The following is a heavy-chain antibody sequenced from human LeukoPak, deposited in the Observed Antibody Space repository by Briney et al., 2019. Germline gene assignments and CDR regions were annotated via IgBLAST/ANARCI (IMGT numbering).Heavy chain of an antibody. D-gene: IGHD5-18*01. CDR3: ARGGYSYASDY. CDR1: GGSFSGYY. Sequence: KPSETLSLTCAVYGGSFSGYYWSWIRQPPGKGLEWIGEINHSGSTNYNPSLKSRVTISVDTSKNQFSLKLSSVTAADTAVYYCARGGYSYASDYWGQGTLVTVSS. V-gene: IGHV4-34*01. CDR2: INHSGST. J-gene: IGHJ4*02.